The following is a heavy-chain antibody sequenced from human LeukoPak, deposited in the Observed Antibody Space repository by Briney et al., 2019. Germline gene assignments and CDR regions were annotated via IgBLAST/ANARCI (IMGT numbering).Heavy chain of an antibody. CDR1: GFTFSSYS. D-gene: IGHD4-11*01. CDR2: ISSSSSTI. CDR3: ARDKAGGYRNFDFDY. Sequence: GGSLRLSCAASGFTFSSYSMNWVRQAPGKGLEWVSYISSSSSTIYYADSVKGRFTISRDNAKNSLYLQMNSLRAEDTAVYYCARDKAGGYRNFDFDYWGQGTLVTVSS. V-gene: IGHV3-48*04. J-gene: IGHJ4*02.